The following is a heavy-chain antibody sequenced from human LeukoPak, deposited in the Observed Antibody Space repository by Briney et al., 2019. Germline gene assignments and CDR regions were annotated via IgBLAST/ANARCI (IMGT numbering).Heavy chain of an antibody. D-gene: IGHD3-3*01. CDR1: GFTFSSYA. Sequence: GGSLRLSCAASGFTFSSYAMHWVRQAPGKGLEWVAVISYDGSNKYYADSVKGRFTISRDNSKNTLYLQMNSLRAEDTAVYYCARDRYYDFWSGYPDGIFDYWGQGTLVTVCS. CDR2: ISYDGSNK. V-gene: IGHV3-30-3*01. CDR3: ARDRYYDFWSGYPDGIFDY. J-gene: IGHJ4*02.